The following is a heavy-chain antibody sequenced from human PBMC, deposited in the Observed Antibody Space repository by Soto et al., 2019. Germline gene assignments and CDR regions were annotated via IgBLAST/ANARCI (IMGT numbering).Heavy chain of an antibody. CDR2: ISAYNGNT. CDR3: ARDFDGSGSYYTDY. J-gene: IGHJ4*02. CDR1: GYMFVTYG. D-gene: IGHD3-10*01. Sequence: ASVKVSCKASGYMFVTYGINWVRQAPGQGLEWMGWISAYNGNTKYAQNLQGRVTMTTDASTSTAYMEMRSLRSDDTAVYYCARDFDGSGSYYTDYWGPGTLGTVSA. V-gene: IGHV1-18*01.